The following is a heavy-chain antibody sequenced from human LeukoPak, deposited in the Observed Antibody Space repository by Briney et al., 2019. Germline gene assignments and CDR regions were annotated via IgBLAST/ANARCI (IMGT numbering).Heavy chain of an antibody. J-gene: IGHJ4*02. D-gene: IGHD3-10*01. CDR1: GYSFSGTGWY. Sequence: DSVKVSCKASGYSFSGTGWYLYWLRQAPGQGLECMGWIYPYTGATHYAQKFQGRVAMTRDTSISTAYTELSRLRPDDTAVYYCARDGPAQMVDFDYWGQGTLVNVSS. CDR2: IYPYTGAT. V-gene: IGHV1-2*02. CDR3: ARDGPAQMVDFDY.